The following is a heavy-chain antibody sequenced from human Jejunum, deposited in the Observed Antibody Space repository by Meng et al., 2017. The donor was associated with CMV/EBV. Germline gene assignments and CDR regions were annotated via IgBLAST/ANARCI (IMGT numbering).Heavy chain of an antibody. Sequence: QVRFHALRPALVMTPAPLSLPCAVPCHSITNPHWWSWVRLPPGKGLEMSGHIPHRRSHACNPSHKSRVSMSIDKSNNQFSLKLTSVTAEDTAVYHCLRASCCSVWGQGTLVTVSS. D-gene: IGHD3-10*02. J-gene: IGHJ1*01. CDR3: LRASCCSV. CDR1: CHSITNPHW. CDR2: IPHRRSH. V-gene: IGHV4-4*03.